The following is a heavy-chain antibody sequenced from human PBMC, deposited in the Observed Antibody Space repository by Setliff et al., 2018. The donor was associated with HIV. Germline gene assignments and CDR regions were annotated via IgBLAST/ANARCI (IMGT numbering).Heavy chain of an antibody. Sequence: SETLSLTCTVSGGSISSHYWNWIRQPPGKGLEWIGYIYYSGNTNYNPSLKSRVTISADTSKNQFSLRLKSVTAAETAVYYCARGGDGYNPGGGTFDHWGQGTLVTVS. CDR3: ARGGDGYNPGGGTFDH. CDR2: IYYSGNT. CDR1: GGSISSHY. D-gene: IGHD1-1*01. V-gene: IGHV4-59*08. J-gene: IGHJ4*02.